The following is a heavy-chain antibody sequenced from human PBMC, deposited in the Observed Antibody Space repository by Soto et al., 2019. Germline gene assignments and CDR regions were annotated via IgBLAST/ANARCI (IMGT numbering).Heavy chain of an antibody. Sequence: GGSLRLSCTASGFPLHNYAMAWVRQAPGKGLEWVSTLIGGHYGTAYSYSVKGCFTVSRDNSKNCLYLQMNSLGVEDTAMYFCAKGKSTGDIDWFDPWGQGSLVTVSS. V-gene: IGHV3-23*01. CDR3: AKGKSTGDIDWFDP. D-gene: IGHD3-10*01. CDR1: GFPLHNYA. CDR2: LIGGHYGT. J-gene: IGHJ5*02.